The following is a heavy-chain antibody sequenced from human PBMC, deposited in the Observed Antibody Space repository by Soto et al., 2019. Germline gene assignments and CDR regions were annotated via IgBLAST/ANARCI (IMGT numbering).Heavy chain of an antibody. CDR3: AAGYTTGLDAFDI. J-gene: IGHJ3*02. CDR2: IFPGDSDT. V-gene: IGHV5-51*01. D-gene: IGHD6-13*01. Sequence: GEFLKTSRKGSGYNFANYWIGLVPQMPGKGLEWMGMIFPGDSDTKNSPSLQGQITMSVDKSDSSAYLQWRSLKASDTAMYYCAAGYTTGLDAFDIWGQGTMVTVSS. CDR1: GYNFANYW.